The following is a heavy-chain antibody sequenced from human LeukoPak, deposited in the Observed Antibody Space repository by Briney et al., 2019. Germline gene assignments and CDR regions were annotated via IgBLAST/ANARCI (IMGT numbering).Heavy chain of an antibody. J-gene: IGHJ4*02. V-gene: IGHV3-21*01. CDR3: ATGPGGYSGSYYALGY. D-gene: IGHD1-26*01. CDR1: GFTFSSYS. Sequence: GGSLRLSCAASGFTFSSYSMNWVRQAPGKGLEWVSSISSSSSYIYYADSVKGRFTISRDNAKNSLYLQMNSLRAEDTAVYYCATGPGGYSGSYYALGYWGQGTLVTVSS. CDR2: ISSSSSYI.